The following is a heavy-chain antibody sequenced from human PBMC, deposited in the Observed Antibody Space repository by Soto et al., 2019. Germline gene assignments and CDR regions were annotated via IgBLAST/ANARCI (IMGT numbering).Heavy chain of an antibody. CDR3: ARGGDYYYGMDV. J-gene: IGHJ6*02. V-gene: IGHV3-33*01. Sequence: ESGGGVVQPGRSLRLSCAASGFTFSRYGMHWVRQAPGKGLEWVAVIWYDGSNKYYADSVKGRFTISRDNSKNTLYLQMNSLRAEDTAVYYCARGGDYYYGMDVWGQGTTVTVSS. CDR1: GFTFSRYG. CDR2: IWYDGSNK.